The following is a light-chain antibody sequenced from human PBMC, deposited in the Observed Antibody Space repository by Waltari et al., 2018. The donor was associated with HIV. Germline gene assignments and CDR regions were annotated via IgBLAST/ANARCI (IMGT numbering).Light chain of an antibody. CDR3: QKYYNLHT. V-gene: IGKV4-1*01. CDR2: WAT. CDR1: QSVFYNSNTKNS. Sequence: DIVMTQSPDSLAVSLGERAHIHCKSSQSVFYNSNTKNSLAWSQHKPCQPPKLIINWATTRKAGVPDRFSGSGSGTDFILTINSLQPEDVAVYYCQKYYNLHTFGPGTKVEIK. J-gene: IGKJ3*01.